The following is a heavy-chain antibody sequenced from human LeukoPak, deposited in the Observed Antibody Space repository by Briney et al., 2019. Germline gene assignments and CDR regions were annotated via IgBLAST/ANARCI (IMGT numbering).Heavy chain of an antibody. Sequence: ASVKVSCKASGYTFTSYGISWVRQAPGQGLEWMGWISAYNGNTNYVQKLQGRVTLTTDTSTSTAYMELRSLRSDDTAVYYCARDREWEAAARPIDYWGQGTLVTVSS. D-gene: IGHD6-13*01. V-gene: IGHV1-18*01. CDR1: GYTFTSYG. CDR3: ARDREWEAAARPIDY. CDR2: ISAYNGNT. J-gene: IGHJ4*02.